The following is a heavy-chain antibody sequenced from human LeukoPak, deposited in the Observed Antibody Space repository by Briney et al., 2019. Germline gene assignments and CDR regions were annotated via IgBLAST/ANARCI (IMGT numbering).Heavy chain of an antibody. CDR2: INHSGST. CDR1: GGSFSGYY. Sequence: SETLSLTCAVYGGSFSGYYWSWIRQPPGKGLEWIGEINHSGSTNYNPSLKSRVTISVDTSKNQFSLKLSSVTAADTAVYYCARGLSRVFDYWGQGTLVTVSS. D-gene: IGHD2/OR15-2a*01. CDR3: ARGLSRVFDY. J-gene: IGHJ4*02. V-gene: IGHV4-34*01.